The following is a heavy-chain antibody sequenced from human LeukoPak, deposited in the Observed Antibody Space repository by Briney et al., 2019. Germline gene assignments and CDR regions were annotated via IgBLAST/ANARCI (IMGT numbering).Heavy chain of an antibody. CDR2: ISSSSSTI. CDR3: ARGYGRVDY. Sequence: PGGSLRLSCAASGFTFSSYSMNWVRQAPGKGLEWVSYISSSSSTIYYADSVKGRFTISRDNAKNSLYLQMNSPRAEDTAVYYCARGYGRVDYWGQGTLVTVSS. J-gene: IGHJ4*02. D-gene: IGHD4-17*01. CDR1: GFTFSSYS. V-gene: IGHV3-48*01.